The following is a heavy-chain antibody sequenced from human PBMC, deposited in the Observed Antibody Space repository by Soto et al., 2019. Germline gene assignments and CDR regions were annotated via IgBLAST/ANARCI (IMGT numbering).Heavy chain of an antibody. CDR1: GFSFKTYS. Sequence: LRLSCAASGFSFKTYSMSWVRQVPGKGLEWVSTITSSSSSIYYADSVRGRFTTSRDNAENSLSLQMDSLRADDTAVYYCARGGDMATMGYWGQGTLVTVSS. D-gene: IGHD5-12*01. CDR2: ITSSSSSI. CDR3: ARGGDMATMGY. J-gene: IGHJ4*02. V-gene: IGHV3-21*01.